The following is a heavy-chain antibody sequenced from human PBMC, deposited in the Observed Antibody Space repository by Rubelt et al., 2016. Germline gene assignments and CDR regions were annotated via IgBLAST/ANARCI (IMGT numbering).Heavy chain of an antibody. CDR1: GGSFSNFY. D-gene: IGHD1-26*01. V-gene: IGHV4-59*13. J-gene: IGHJ4*02. CDR3: ARGPQWELPTYDY. CDR2: VYYSGST. Sequence: QVQLQESGPGLVKPSETLSLSCTISGGSFSNFYWTWIRQPPGKELEWIGYVYYSGSTNYNPSLKSRVTISVDTSKNQFSLKLTSVTAADAAVYYCARGPQWELPTYDYWGQVILVTVSS.